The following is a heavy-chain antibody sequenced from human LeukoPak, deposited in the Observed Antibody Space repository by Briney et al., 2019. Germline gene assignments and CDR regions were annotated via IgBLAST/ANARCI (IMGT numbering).Heavy chain of an antibody. CDR2: ISSSSSYI. CDR3: ARETGPITSEYFQH. D-gene: IGHD3-10*01. Sequence: GGSLRLSCAASGFTFSSYSMNWVRQAPGKGLEWVSSISSSSSYIYYADSVKGRFTISRDNAKNSLYLQMNSLRAEDTAVYYCARETGPITSEYFQHWGQGTLVTVSS. J-gene: IGHJ1*01. V-gene: IGHV3-21*01. CDR1: GFTFSSYS.